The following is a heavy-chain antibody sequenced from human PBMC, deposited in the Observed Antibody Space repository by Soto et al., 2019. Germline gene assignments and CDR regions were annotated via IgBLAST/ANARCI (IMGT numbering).Heavy chain of an antibody. CDR2: IHYTGCT. V-gene: IGHV4-39*02. CDR3: TGEQFACVWS. D-gene: IGHD3-16*01. Sequence: QLQLQESGPGLVKPSETLSLTCTVSGDSISSSFYYWGWVRQPPGKGLECIGTIHYTGCTFYNPSLESRLTLSVDTSKNHSSLMLTSVTAADTAVYSCTGEQFACVWSWGQGTLVTVSS. CDR1: GDSISSSFYY. J-gene: IGHJ5*02.